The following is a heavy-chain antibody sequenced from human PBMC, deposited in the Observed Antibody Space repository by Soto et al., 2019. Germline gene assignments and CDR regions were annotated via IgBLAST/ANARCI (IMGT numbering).Heavy chain of an antibody. D-gene: IGHD4-4*01. CDR2: IYYSGST. CDR1: GVSISSGGYY. Sequence: PSETLSLTCTVSGVSISSGGYYWSWIRQHPGKGLEWIGYIYYSGSTYYNPSLKSRVTISVDTSKNQFPLKLSSVTAADTAVYYCASHPVTTLQFDYWGQGTLVTVSS. CDR3: ASHPVTTLQFDY. V-gene: IGHV4-31*03. J-gene: IGHJ4*02.